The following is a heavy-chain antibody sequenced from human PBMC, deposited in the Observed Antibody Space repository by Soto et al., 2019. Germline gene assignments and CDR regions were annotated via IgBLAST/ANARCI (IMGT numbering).Heavy chain of an antibody. V-gene: IGHV4-38-2*01. CDR1: GYSVTSGYY. CDR2: VYHSGTT. Sequence: PXETLSLTCAVSGYSVTSGYYWGWIRQPPGKGLEWIGSVYHSGTTYYSPSLKSRVTISLDTSKNQFSLKLSSVTAADTAFYYCTRSLYSASWYAGYWGQGTLVTVSS. CDR3: TRSLYSASWYAGY. J-gene: IGHJ4*02. D-gene: IGHD6-13*01.